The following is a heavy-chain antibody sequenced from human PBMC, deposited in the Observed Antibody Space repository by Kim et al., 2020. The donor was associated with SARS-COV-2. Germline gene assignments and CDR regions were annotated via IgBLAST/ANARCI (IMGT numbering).Heavy chain of an antibody. J-gene: IGHJ6*02. V-gene: IGHV4-34*01. Sequence: SETLSLTCAVYGGSFSGYYWSWIRQPPGKGLEWIGEINHSGSTNYNPSLKSRVTISVDTSKNQFSLKLSSVTAADTAVYYCARGFVGFGELSKDYYYGMDVWGQGTTVTVSS. CDR3: ARGFVGFGELSKDYYYGMDV. CDR1: GGSFSGYY. D-gene: IGHD3-10*01. CDR2: INHSGST.